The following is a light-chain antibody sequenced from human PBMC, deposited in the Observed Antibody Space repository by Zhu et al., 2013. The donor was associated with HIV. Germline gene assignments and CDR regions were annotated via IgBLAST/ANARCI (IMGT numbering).Light chain of an antibody. Sequence: EIVLTQSPGTLSLSPGERATLSCRASQSVSSTYVVWYQQKPGQAPRLLLYGAPTRATGIPGRFTGSGSGTDFTLTISSLEPEDFAVYYCQQRSNWPPTCSFGQGTKLEIK. CDR1: QSVSSTY. CDR2: GAP. CDR3: QQRSNWPPTCS. J-gene: IGKJ2*04. V-gene: IGKV3D-20*02.